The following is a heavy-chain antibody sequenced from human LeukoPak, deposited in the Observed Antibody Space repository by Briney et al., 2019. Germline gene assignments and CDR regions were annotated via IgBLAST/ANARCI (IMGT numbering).Heavy chain of an antibody. V-gene: IGHV4-34*01. CDR2: INHSGST. Sequence: SETLSLTCAAYGGSFSGYYWSWIRQPPGKGLEWIGEINHSGSTNYNPSLKSRLTISVDTSKNQFSLKLSSVTAADTAVYYCATLGGGLDYWGQGTLVTVSS. CDR1: GGSFSGYY. J-gene: IGHJ4*02. CDR3: ATLGGGLDY. D-gene: IGHD4-23*01.